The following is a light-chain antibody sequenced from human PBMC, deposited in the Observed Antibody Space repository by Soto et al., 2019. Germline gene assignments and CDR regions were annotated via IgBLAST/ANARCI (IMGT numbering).Light chain of an antibody. CDR3: QQRGDWPPLT. V-gene: IGKV3-11*01. Sequence: ETVLTQSPATLSLSPGERATLSCSASQNVNNFLAWYQQKPGQAPRLLIYEASKRATGIPARFSGSGSGTDFTLTISSLESEDIAVYYCQQRGDWPPLTFGGGTKVEI. CDR1: QNVNNF. CDR2: EAS. J-gene: IGKJ4*02.